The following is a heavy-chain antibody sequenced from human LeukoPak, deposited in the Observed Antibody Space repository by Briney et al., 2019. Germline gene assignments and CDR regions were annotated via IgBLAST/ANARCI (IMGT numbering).Heavy chain of an antibody. CDR2: ISDGGGRT. V-gene: IGHV3-23*01. D-gene: IGHD2-21*01. Sequence: GGSLRLSCAASGFTFSTYSMSWVRQAPGKGLEWVSGISDGGGRTCYADSVKGRFTISRDSSKNTVFLQMNSLRADDTAVYYCVKGIASHDFFSRGDWGQGTLVTVSA. J-gene: IGHJ4*02. CDR3: VKGIASHDFFSRGD. CDR1: GFTFSTYS.